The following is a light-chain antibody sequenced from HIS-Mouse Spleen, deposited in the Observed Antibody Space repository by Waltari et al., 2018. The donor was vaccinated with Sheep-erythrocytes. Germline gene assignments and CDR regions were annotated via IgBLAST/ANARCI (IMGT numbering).Light chain of an antibody. J-gene: IGLJ2*01. CDR1: KLGDKY. Sequence: SYELTQPPSVSVSPGQTASITCSGGKLGDKYACWYQQKPGQSPVLVIYQDSKRRSGIPERFSGSNAGNTATLTISGTQAMDEADYYCQAWDSSTAVFGGGTKLTVL. CDR2: QDS. V-gene: IGLV3-1*01. CDR3: QAWDSSTAV.